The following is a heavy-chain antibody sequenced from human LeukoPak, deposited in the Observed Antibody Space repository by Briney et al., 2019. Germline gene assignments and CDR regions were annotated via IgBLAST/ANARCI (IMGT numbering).Heavy chain of an antibody. D-gene: IGHD3-10*01. V-gene: IGHV4-4*07. CDR1: GGSISSYY. CDR2: IYTSGST. CDR3: ARVGYYGSGTLPHDASDI. Sequence: SETLSLTCTVSGGSISSYYWSWIRQPAGKGLEWIGRIYTSGSTNYNPSLKSRVTMSVDTSKNQFSLKLSSVTAADTAVYYCARVGYYGSGTLPHDASDIWGQGTMVTVSS. J-gene: IGHJ3*02.